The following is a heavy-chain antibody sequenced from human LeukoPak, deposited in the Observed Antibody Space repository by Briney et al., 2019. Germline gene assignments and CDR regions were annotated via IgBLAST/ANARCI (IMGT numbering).Heavy chain of an antibody. V-gene: IGHV3-74*01. J-gene: IGHJ4*02. CDR1: GFTFSSYW. CDR2: INSDGSST. D-gene: IGHD2-2*01. CDR3: APLGGVVPAAKDLFDY. Sequence: GGSLRLSCAASGFTFSSYWMHWVRHAPGKGLVWVSRINSDGSSTSYADSVKGRFTISRDNAKNTLYLQMNSLRAEDTAVYYCAPLGGVVPAAKDLFDYWGQGTLVTVSS.